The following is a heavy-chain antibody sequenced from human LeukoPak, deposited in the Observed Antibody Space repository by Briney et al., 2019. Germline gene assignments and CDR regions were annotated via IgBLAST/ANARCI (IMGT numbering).Heavy chain of an antibody. J-gene: IGHJ2*01. V-gene: IGHV4-4*02. CDR3: ARRRFGAGTRRTLWYFDL. D-gene: IGHD6-19*01. Sequence: SGTLSLTCAVSGGSISSSNWWSWVRQPPGKGPEWIGEIYHSGSTNYNPSLKSRVTISVDKSKNQFSLKLSSVTAADTAVYYCARRRFGAGTRRTLWYFDLWGRGTLVTVSS. CDR1: GGSISSSNW. CDR2: IYHSGST.